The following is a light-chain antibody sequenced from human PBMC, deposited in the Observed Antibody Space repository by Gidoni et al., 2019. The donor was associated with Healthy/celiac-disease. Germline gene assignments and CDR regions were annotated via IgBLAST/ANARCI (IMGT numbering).Light chain of an antibody. V-gene: IGKV1-5*01. CDR3: QQYYNSWT. Sequence: DIQMTQSPSTLSASGGDRVTITCRASQSIGSLLAWYQQKPGKAPKLLIYDGSTLESGVPSRFSGTRSGTEFTLAISSLQPDDFATYYCQQYYNSWTFXXXTKVEIK. CDR2: DGS. J-gene: IGKJ1*01. CDR1: QSIGSL.